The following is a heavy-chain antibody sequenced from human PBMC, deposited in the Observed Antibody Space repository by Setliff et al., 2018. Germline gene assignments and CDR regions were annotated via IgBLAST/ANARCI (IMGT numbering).Heavy chain of an antibody. CDR1: GGSISSYY. Sequence: SETLSLTCTVSGGSISSYYWSWIRQPPGKGLEWIGYIYYSGSTNYNPSLKSRVTISVDTSKNQFSLMLSSVTAADTAVYYCARDEGSSYFYGMDVWGQGTTVTVSS. J-gene: IGHJ6*02. CDR3: ARDEGSSYFYGMDV. D-gene: IGHD6-13*01. CDR2: IYYSGST. V-gene: IGHV4-59*01.